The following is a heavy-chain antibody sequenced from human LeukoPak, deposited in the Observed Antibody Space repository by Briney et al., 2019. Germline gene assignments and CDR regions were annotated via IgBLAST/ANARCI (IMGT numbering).Heavy chain of an antibody. D-gene: IGHD4-17*01. J-gene: IGHJ4*02. V-gene: IGHV4-30-4*01. CDR3: ARLATTVPDFDC. CDR2: IYYSGST. CDR1: AGSISSGDYY. Sequence: SETLSLTCTVSAGSISSGDYYWSWIRQPPGKGLEWIGHIYYSGSTYYNTSLKSRATVSADTSKYQFSLKLKSVTAADTAVYYCARLATTVPDFDCWGQGILVTVSS.